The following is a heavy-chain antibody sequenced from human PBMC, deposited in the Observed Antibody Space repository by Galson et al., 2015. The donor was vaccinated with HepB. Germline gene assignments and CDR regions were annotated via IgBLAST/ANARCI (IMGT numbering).Heavy chain of an antibody. Sequence: SLRLSCAASGFTFSTYWMSWVRQAPGKGLEWVANIKQDGSEKYYVDSVKGRFTISRDNAKNSLYLQMNSLRAEDTAVYYCAKVTPLWFGELLGRGRQFDYWGQGTLVTVSS. CDR1: GFTFSTYW. CDR2: IKQDGSEK. J-gene: IGHJ4*02. D-gene: IGHD3-10*01. CDR3: AKVTPLWFGELLGRGRQFDY. V-gene: IGHV3-7*01.